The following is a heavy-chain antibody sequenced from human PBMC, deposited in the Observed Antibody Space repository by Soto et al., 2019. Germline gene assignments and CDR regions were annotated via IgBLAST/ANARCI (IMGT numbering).Heavy chain of an antibody. D-gene: IGHD1-7*01. Sequence: SETLSLTCAVSGGSFTSNNWWTWVRQPPGQGLEWIGEIYRTGSTNYNPSLKSRVTTSLDRSENQFSLKVTSLTAADTAVYYCASRDPGTSVDYWGQGTLVTVSS. V-gene: IGHV4-4*02. CDR2: IYRTGST. CDR3: ASRDPGTSVDY. J-gene: IGHJ4*02. CDR1: GGSFTSNNW.